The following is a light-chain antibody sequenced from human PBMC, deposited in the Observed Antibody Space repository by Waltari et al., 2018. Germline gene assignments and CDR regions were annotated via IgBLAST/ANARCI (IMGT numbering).Light chain of an antibody. CDR2: EVS. J-gene: IGLJ1*01. V-gene: IGLV2-8*01. CDR3: SSYAGSNTYV. CDR1: SSDVGGYNY. Sequence: QSALTQPPSASGSPGQSVTISCTGTSSDVGGYNYVSWYQQHPGKAPKLIIYEVSKWPSGVPDRFSGSKSGNTASLTVSGLQAEDEADYYCSSYAGSNTYVFGTGTKVTVL.